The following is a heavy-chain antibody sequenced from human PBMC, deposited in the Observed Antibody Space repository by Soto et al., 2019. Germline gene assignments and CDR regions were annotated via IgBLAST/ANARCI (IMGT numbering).Heavy chain of an antibody. D-gene: IGHD2-15*01. CDR2: IYHSGST. V-gene: IGHV4-30-2*01. CDR3: ARGWTTTPWWFDP. CDR1: GGSISSGGYS. Sequence: LQLQESGSGLVKPSQTLSLTCAVSGGSISSGGYSWSWIRQPPGKGLEWIGYIYHSGSTYYNPSLKSRVTISVDRSKNQFSLKLSSVTAADTAVYYCARGWTTTPWWFDPWGQGTLVTVSS. J-gene: IGHJ5*02.